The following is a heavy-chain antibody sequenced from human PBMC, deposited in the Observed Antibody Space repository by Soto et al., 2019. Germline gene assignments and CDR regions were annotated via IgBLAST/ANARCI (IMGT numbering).Heavy chain of an antibody. V-gene: IGHV4-34*01. Sequence: PSETLSLTCAVYGGSFSNNYWTWFRQPPGKGLEWIGEISPSGTTKYIPSLKSRGTISVDTSRKQFFLKVTSVSAADTAVYYCATSLWFGTQPEIWGQGTRVTVS. CDR2: ISPSGTT. CDR3: ATSLWFGTQPEI. D-gene: IGHD3-10*01. J-gene: IGHJ4*02. CDR1: GGSFSNNY.